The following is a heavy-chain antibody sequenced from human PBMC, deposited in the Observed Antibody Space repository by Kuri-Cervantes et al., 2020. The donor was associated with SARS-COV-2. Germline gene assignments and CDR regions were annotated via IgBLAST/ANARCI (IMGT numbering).Heavy chain of an antibody. CDR3: ARGFSPAIIAAPNPLDY. J-gene: IGHJ4*02. CDR1: GGSISSYY. V-gene: IGHV4-59*01. Sequence: GSLRLSCTVSGGSISSYYWSWIRQPPGKGLEWIGYIYYSGSTDYNPSLKSRVTISVDTSKNQFSLKLSSVTAADTAVYYCARGFSPAIIAAPNPLDYWGQGTLVTVSS. CDR2: IYYSGST. D-gene: IGHD6-6*01.